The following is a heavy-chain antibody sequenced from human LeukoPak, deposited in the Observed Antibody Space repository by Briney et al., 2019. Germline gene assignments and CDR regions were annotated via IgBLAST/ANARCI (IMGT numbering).Heavy chain of an antibody. Sequence: GGSLRLSCAASGFTFSDYSMNWVRQAPGKGLEWVAVISYDGSNKYYADSVKGRFTISRDNSKNTLYLQMNSLRAEDTAVYYCARAGSTVTTADFDYWGQGTLVTVSS. V-gene: IGHV3-30*03. D-gene: IGHD4-17*01. CDR3: ARAGSTVTTADFDY. CDR2: ISYDGSNK. J-gene: IGHJ4*02. CDR1: GFTFSDYS.